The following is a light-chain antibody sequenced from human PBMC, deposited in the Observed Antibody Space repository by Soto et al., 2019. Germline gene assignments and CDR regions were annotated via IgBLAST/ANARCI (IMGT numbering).Light chain of an antibody. Sequence: QSALTQPASVSGSPGQSIAISCTGTSSDVGAYDYVSWYQQHPGKAPKVIISDVYNPPSGVSNRFSGSKSGNTASLTISGLQAEDEADYYCGSYTTSGSVIFGGGNKLTVL. CDR1: SSDVGAYDY. CDR2: DVY. CDR3: GSYTTSGSVI. J-gene: IGLJ2*01. V-gene: IGLV2-14*03.